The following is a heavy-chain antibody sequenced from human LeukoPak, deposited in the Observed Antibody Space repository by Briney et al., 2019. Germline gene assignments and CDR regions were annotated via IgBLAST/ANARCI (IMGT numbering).Heavy chain of an antibody. CDR1: GGSISSYY. CDR3: AREGGSHGPPNC. Sequence: PSETLSLTCTVSGGSISSYYWSWIRQPPGKGLEWIGYIYYSGSTNYNPSLKSRVTISVDTSKNQFSLKLSSVTAADTAVYYCAREGGSHGPPNCWGQGTLVTVSS. CDR2: IYYSGST. V-gene: IGHV4-59*01. J-gene: IGHJ4*02. D-gene: IGHD1-26*01.